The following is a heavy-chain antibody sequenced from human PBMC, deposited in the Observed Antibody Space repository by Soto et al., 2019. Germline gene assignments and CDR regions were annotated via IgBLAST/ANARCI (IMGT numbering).Heavy chain of an antibody. D-gene: IGHD3-10*01. Sequence: PGGSLRLSCAASGFTFSNAWMNWVRQAPGKGLEWVGHIKSKTDGGTTDYAAPVKGRFTISTDDSKTTLFLQMNSLKTEDTAVYYFTRDIWTYYILDFWGQGTPVTVSS. J-gene: IGHJ4*02. CDR3: TRDIWTYYILDF. CDR1: GFTFSNAW. CDR2: IKSKTDGGTT. V-gene: IGHV3-15*07.